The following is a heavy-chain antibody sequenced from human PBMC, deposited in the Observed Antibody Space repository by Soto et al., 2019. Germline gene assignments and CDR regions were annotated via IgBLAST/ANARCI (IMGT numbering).Heavy chain of an antibody. J-gene: IGHJ4*02. V-gene: IGHV2-5*02. CDR3: THRRDYNYVAY. Sequence: QITLQESGPPLVKPTQTLTLTCTFSGFSLRSSGVGVGWIRQPPGKALEWLALIYWDNDKRYSPSLKNRLTITKDTSKNQVVLTVANVDPVDTATYFCTHRRDYNYVAYWGQGTLVTVSS. CDR1: GFSLRSSGVG. CDR2: IYWDNDK. D-gene: IGHD4-4*01.